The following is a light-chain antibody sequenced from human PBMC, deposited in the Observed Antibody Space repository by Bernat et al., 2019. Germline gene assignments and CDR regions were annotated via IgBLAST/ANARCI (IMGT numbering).Light chain of an antibody. CDR1: SSDVGRYNY. CDR2: DVS. CDR3: SSYTSSRTLV. Sequence: QSALTQPASVSGSPGQSITISCTGTSSDVGRYNYVSWYQQHPDKAPKLMIYDVSNRPSGVSNRFSGSKSGNTASLTISGLQAEDEADYYCSSYTSSRTLVFGGGTKLTVL. J-gene: IGLJ2*01. V-gene: IGLV2-14*01.